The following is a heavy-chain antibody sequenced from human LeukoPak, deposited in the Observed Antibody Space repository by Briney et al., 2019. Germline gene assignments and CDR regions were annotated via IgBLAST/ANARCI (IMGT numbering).Heavy chain of an antibody. CDR1: GYTFTSYD. CDR3: ARVHAYCGTSTTSCLDY. J-gene: IGHJ4*02. Sequence: ASVKVSCKASGYTFTSYDINWVRQATGQGLEWMGWISAYNGNTDYAQKFQGRITMTTDTSTSRADMELRSLRSDDTAVYYCARVHAYCGTSTTSCLDYWGQGTLVTVSS. V-gene: IGHV1-18*01. D-gene: IGHD1-7*01. CDR2: ISAYNGNT.